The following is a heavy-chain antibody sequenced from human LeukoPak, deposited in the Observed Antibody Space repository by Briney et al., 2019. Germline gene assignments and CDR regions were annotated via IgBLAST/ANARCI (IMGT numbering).Heavy chain of an antibody. J-gene: IGHJ4*02. CDR3: AREGVERSLSGLGYFDY. V-gene: IGHV3-53*01. D-gene: IGHD1-1*01. CDR1: GFTVSSNY. Sequence: GGSLRLSCAASGFTVSSNYMSWVRQAPGKGLEWVSVIYSGGSTYYADSVKGRFTISRDNSKNTLYLQMNSLRAEDTAVYYCAREGVERSLSGLGYFDYWGQGTLVTVSS. CDR2: IYSGGST.